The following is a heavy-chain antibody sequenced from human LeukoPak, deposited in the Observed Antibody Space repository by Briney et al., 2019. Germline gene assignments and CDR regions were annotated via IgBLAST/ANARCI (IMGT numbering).Heavy chain of an antibody. V-gene: IGHV1-18*01. CDR1: GYTFTSYG. CDR3: ARVPPIGYCSGGSCKNFDY. Sequence: GASVKVSCKASGYTFTSYGISWVRQAPGQGLEWMGWISANNGNTNYAQKLQGRVTMTTDTSTSKAYMELRSLRSDDTAVYYCARVPPIGYCSGGSCKNFDYWGQGTLVTVSS. D-gene: IGHD2-15*01. J-gene: IGHJ4*02. CDR2: ISANNGNT.